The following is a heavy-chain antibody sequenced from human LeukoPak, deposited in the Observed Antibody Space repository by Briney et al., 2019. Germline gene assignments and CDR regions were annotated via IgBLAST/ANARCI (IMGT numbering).Heavy chain of an antibody. CDR2: ISYDGSSK. D-gene: IGHD2-21*01. J-gene: IGHJ6*02. Sequence: GGSLRLSCAASGFNSRTYGLHWVRQAPGKGLDWVATISYDGSSKYFADSVKGRFSISRDNSKNTMNLQMNSLRPDDTAVYYCAKSYHDYSNYFFGMDVWGHGTTVTVSS. CDR3: AKSYHDYSNYFFGMDV. V-gene: IGHV3-30*18. CDR1: GFNSRTYG.